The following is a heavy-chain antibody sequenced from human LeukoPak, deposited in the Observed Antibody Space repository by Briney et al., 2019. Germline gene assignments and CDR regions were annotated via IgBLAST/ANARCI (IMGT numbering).Heavy chain of an antibody. CDR1: GYTFTSYH. Sequence: ASVKVSRKASGYTFTSYHINWVRQATGQGLEWMGWMNPNSGNTGYAQKFQGRVTITRDTSISTAYMELSSLRSDDTAVYYCARQRGVTSLSYYYYMDVWGKGTTVTVSS. V-gene: IGHV1-8*03. CDR2: MNPNSGNT. J-gene: IGHJ6*03. CDR3: ARQRGVTSLSYYYYMDV. D-gene: IGHD4-17*01.